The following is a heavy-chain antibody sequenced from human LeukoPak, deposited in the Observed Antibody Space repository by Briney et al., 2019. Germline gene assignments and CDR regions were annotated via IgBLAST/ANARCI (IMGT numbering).Heavy chain of an antibody. J-gene: IGHJ4*02. V-gene: IGHV4-34*01. D-gene: IGHD3-16*01. CDR1: GGSFSGYY. CDR3: ARARGSFTYYFDY. Sequence: ASETLSLTCAVYGGSFSGYYWSWIRQPPGKGLEWIGEINHSGSTNYNPSLKSRVTILVDTSKNQFSLKLSSVTAADTAVYYCARARGSFTYYFDYWGQGTLVTVSS. CDR2: INHSGST.